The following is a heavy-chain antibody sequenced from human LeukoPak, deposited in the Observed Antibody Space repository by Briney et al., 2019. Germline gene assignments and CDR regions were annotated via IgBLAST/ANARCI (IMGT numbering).Heavy chain of an antibody. CDR2: IYYSGST. CDR1: GVSISAYY. V-gene: IGHV4-59*01. D-gene: IGHD2-2*01. J-gene: IGHJ6*02. CDR3: ARDRTSLGYYYGMDV. Sequence: PSETLSLTCTVSGVSISAYYWSWIRQPPGKGLEWIGYIYYSGSTNDNPSLKSRVTISVDTSKNQFSLKLSSVTAADTAVYYCARDRTSLGYYYGMDVWGQGTTVTVSS.